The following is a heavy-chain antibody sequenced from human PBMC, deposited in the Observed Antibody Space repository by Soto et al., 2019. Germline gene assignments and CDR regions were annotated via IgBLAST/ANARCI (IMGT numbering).Heavy chain of an antibody. J-gene: IGHJ4*02. D-gene: IGHD1-26*01. CDR3: AKRPRALLTFDY. V-gene: IGHV3-23*04. Sequence: EVQLVDSGGGLVQPGGSLRLSCAASGFIFSNYVMSWVRQAPGKGLEWVSSISDSGGTSYYADPVKGRFTISRDNSKKTLYPHINSLRAEDKAIYYCAKRPRALLTFDYWGQGTLVTVSS. CDR2: ISDSGGTS. CDR1: GFIFSNYV.